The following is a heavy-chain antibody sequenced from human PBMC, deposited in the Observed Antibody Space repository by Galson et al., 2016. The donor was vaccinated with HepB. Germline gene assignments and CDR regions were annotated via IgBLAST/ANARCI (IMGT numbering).Heavy chain of an antibody. J-gene: IGHJ6*02. V-gene: IGHV1-69*10. Sequence: SVKVSCKASGGNFSSCAISWVRQAPGQGLEWMGGIIPILDIPNYAQKFQGRVTISADKSTTTSYMELSSLRSEDTALYYCARGGYHYNGLDVWGQGTTVTVSS. CDR1: GGNFSSCA. CDR3: ARGGYHYNGLDV. CDR2: IIPILDIP.